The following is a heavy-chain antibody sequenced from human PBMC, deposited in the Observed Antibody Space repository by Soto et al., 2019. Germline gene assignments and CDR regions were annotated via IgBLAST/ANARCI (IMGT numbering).Heavy chain of an antibody. CDR3: ACSYSNYGLIDYFFIGMDV. CDR2: INAGNGNT. J-gene: IGHJ6*02. Sequence: QVQLVQSGAEVKKPGASVKVSCKASGYTFTSYAMHWVRQAPGQRLEWMGWINAGNGNTKYSQKFQGRVTITRDTSASTAYMELISLRSEDTAVYYCACSYSNYGLIDYFFIGMDVWGQGATVTVSS. CDR1: GYTFTSYA. D-gene: IGHD4-4*01. V-gene: IGHV1-3*01.